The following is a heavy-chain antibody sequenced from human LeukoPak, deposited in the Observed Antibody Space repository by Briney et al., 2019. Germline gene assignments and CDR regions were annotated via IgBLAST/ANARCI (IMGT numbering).Heavy chain of an antibody. CDR1: GGSISSGGYS. Sequence: TLSLTCAVTGGSISSGGYSWRWIRQPPGKGLEWIGYIYHSGSTYYNPSLKSRVTISVDRSKNQFSLKLSSVTAADTAVYYCARGRSRTSFDYWGQGTLVTVSS. CDR3: ARGRSRTSFDY. J-gene: IGHJ4*02. CDR2: IYHSGST. V-gene: IGHV4-30-2*01.